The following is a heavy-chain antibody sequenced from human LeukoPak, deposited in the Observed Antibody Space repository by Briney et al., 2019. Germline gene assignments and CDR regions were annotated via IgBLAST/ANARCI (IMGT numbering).Heavy chain of an antibody. V-gene: IGHV1-2*02. D-gene: IGHD2-21*01. Sequence: AASVKVSYKASGYTFTGYYMHWVRQAPGQGLEWMGWINPNSGGTNYAQKFQGRVTMTRDTSISTAYMELSRLRSDDTAVYYCAVVFKYGMDVWGQGTTVTVSS. CDR1: GYTFTGYY. CDR3: AVVFKYGMDV. CDR2: INPNSGGT. J-gene: IGHJ6*02.